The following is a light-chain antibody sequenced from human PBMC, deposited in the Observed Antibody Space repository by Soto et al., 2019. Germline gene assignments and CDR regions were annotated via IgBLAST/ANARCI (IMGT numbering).Light chain of an antibody. CDR1: QSVSSN. Sequence: EIVMTQSPATLSVSPGERAILSCRASQSVSSNLAWYQQKPGQAPRLLIYGASTRATGIPARFSGSGSGTDFTLTISSLEPEDFAVYYCQQRSNWLTFGGGTKVDIK. CDR2: GAS. J-gene: IGKJ4*01. V-gene: IGKV3-15*01. CDR3: QQRSNWLT.